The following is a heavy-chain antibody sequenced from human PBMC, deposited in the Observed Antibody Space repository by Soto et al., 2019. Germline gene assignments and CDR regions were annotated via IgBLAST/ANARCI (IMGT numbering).Heavy chain of an antibody. CDR2: IYYSGST. CDR1: GGSFSSGSYY. Sequence: SETLSLTCTVSGGSFSSGSYYWSWIRQPPGKGLEWIGYIYYSGSTNYNPSRKSRVTISVDTSKNQFSLKLSSVTAADTAVYYCARRPPLRFLEWLLSNDAFDIWGQGTMVTVSS. V-gene: IGHV4-61*01. J-gene: IGHJ3*02. CDR3: ARRPPLRFLEWLLSNDAFDI. D-gene: IGHD3-3*01.